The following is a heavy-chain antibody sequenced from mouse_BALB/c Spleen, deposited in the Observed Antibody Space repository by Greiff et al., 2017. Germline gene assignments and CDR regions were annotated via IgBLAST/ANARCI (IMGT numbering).Heavy chain of an antibody. D-gene: IGHD2-3*01. Sequence: VQLQQSGPELMKPGASVKISCKASGYSFTSYYMHWVKQSHGKSLEWIGSIDPFNGGTSYNQKFKGKATLTVDKSSSTAYMHLSSLTSEDSAVYYCAREGNWDGYFGFAYWGQGTLVTVSA. CDR3: AREGNWDGYFGFAY. CDR2: IDPFNGGT. V-gene: IGHV1S135*01. CDR1: GYSFTSYY. J-gene: IGHJ3*01.